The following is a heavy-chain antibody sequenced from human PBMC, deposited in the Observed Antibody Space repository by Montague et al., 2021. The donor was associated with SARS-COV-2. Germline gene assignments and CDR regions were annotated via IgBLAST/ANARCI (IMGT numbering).Heavy chain of an antibody. CDR2: IYYSGST. CDR1: GGSISSGGYY. D-gene: IGHD3-3*01. CDR3: ARAPTIFGVVITNFDY. J-gene: IGHJ4*02. V-gene: IGHV4-31*03. Sequence: TLSLTCTVSGGSISSGGYYWSWIRQHPGKGLEWIGYIYYSGSTYYKPSLKSRVTISVDTSKNQFSLKLSSVTAADTAVYYCARAPTIFGVVITNFDYWGQGTLVTVSS.